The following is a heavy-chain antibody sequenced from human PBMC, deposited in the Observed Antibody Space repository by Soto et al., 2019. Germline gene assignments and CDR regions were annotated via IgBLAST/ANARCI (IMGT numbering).Heavy chain of an antibody. J-gene: IGHJ6*03. CDR2: INPNSGGT. V-gene: IGHV1-2*04. CDR3: ARGDPKGYCSGGSCYSHYYMDV. D-gene: IGHD2-15*01. CDR1: GYTFTGYY. Sequence: GASVKVSCKASGYTFTGYYMHWVRQAPGQGLEWMGWINPNSGGTNYAQKFQGWVTMTRDTSISTAYMELSRLRSDDTAVYYCARGDPKGYCSGGSCYSHYYMDVWGKGTTVTVSS.